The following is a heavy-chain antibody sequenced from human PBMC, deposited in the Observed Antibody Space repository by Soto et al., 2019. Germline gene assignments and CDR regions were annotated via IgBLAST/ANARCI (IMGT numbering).Heavy chain of an antibody. Sequence: QVQLVQSGAEMKKPGSSVKVSCQSSGGTFNTYAMNWVRQAPGQGPEWMGDISPMFGAANYAPKFQGRVTMTADESTGTAYMQLSSLTAEDTAIYFCAREVHVHTPAFVYWCQGTLVTFSS. V-gene: IGHV1-69*19. CDR3: AREVHVHTPAFVY. D-gene: IGHD3-10*02. J-gene: IGHJ4*02. CDR2: ISPMFGAA. CDR1: GGTFNTYA.